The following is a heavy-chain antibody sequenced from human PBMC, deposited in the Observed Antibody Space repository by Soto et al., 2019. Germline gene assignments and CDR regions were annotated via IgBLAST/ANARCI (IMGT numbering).Heavy chain of an antibody. V-gene: IGHV3-23*01. CDR3: AKLQLTYDYIWGSYRPGSFDY. Sequence: GGSLRLSCAASGFTFSSYAMSWVRQAPGKGLEWVSAISGSGGSTYYADSVKGRFTISRDNSKNTLYLQMNSLRAEDTAVYYCAKLQLTYDYIWGSYRPGSFDYWGQGTLVTVSS. D-gene: IGHD3-16*02. CDR1: GFTFSSYA. J-gene: IGHJ4*02. CDR2: ISGSGGST.